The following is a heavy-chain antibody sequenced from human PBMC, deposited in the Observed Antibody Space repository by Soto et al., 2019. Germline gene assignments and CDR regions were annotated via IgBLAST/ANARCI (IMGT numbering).Heavy chain of an antibody. CDR1: GFTFSSYG. J-gene: IGHJ1*01. CDR2: IWYDGSNK. CDR3: AVDSGSCGHPKIGCFQH. D-gene: IGHD6-13*01. Sequence: QVQLVESGGGVVQPGRSLRLSCAASGFTFSSYGMHCVRQAPGKGLEWVAVIWYDGSNKYYADSVKGRFTIYRDNSKNTLYLQMTSLRSEDTAVYYCAVDSGSCGHPKIGCFQHWGQGTLVTVSS. V-gene: IGHV3-33*01.